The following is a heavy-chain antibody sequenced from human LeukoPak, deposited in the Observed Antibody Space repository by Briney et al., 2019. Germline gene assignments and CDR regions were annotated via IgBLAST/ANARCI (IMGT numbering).Heavy chain of an antibody. Sequence: SETLSLTCAVYGVSFSGYYWSWIRQPPGKGLEWIGEINHSGSTNYNPSLKSRVTISVHTSKNKFSLTLSSGTAADRAVYYCAREQLWSHNWLDPWGQGTLVSVSS. V-gene: IGHV4-34*01. D-gene: IGHD5-18*01. CDR1: GVSFSGYY. J-gene: IGHJ5*02. CDR3: AREQLWSHNWLDP. CDR2: INHSGST.